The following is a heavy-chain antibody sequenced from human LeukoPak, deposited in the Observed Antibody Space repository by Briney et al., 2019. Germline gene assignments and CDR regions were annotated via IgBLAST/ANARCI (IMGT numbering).Heavy chain of an antibody. Sequence: GASVKVSCKASGYTFTGYYMHWVRQAPGQGLEWMGWINPNSGGTNYAQKFQGRVTMTRDTSISTAYMELSRLRSDDTAVYYYARGVDIVVVPAQDYYYYGMDVWGQGTTVTVSS. CDR1: GYTFTGYY. V-gene: IGHV1-2*02. J-gene: IGHJ6*02. CDR3: ARGVDIVVVPAQDYYYYGMDV. CDR2: INPNSGGT. D-gene: IGHD2-2*01.